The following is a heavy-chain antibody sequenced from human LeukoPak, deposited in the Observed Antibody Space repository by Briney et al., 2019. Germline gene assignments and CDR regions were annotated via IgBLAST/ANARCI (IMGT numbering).Heavy chain of an antibody. CDR2: IKSDGSKT. V-gene: IGHV3-74*01. CDR1: GFTFRSYW. J-gene: IGHJ3*02. CDR3: ARDPHGGSGSDPHDAFDI. Sequence: GGSLRLSCAASGFTFRSYWMHWVRQAPGKGLVLVSRIKSDGSKTSYVDSVKGRFTISRDNAKNTLYLQMNSLRAEDTALYYCARDPHGGSGSDPHDAFDIWGQGTMVTVSS. D-gene: IGHD1-26*01.